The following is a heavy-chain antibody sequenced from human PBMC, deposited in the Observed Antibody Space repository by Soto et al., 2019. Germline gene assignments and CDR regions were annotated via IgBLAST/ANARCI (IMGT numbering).Heavy chain of an antibody. CDR1: GFTFSSYA. CDR3: AREYHYYDSSGYYYYYYYGMDV. J-gene: IGHJ6*02. V-gene: IGHV3-30-3*01. D-gene: IGHD3-22*01. Sequence: GGSLRLSCAASGFTFSSYAMHWVRQAPGKGLEWVAVISYDGSNKYYADSVKGRFTTSRDNSKNTLYLQMNSLRAEDTAVYYCAREYHYYDSSGYYYYYYYGMDVWGQGTTVTVS. CDR2: ISYDGSNK.